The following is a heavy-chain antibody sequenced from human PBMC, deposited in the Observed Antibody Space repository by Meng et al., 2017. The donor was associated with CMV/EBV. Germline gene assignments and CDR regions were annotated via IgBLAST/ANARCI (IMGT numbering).Heavy chain of an antibody. Sequence: SSSYSWGWVRQPPGKGLEWIGSIYYSGTTFYNPSLKSRVTIFVDTSKNQFSLKLGSVTAADTAVYYCARHRGGYCGGASCSAEFESWGQGTLVTVSS. CDR1: SSSYS. J-gene: IGHJ4*02. D-gene: IGHD2-15*01. CDR3: ARHRGGYCGGASCSAEFES. V-gene: IGHV4-39*01. CDR2: IYYSGTT.